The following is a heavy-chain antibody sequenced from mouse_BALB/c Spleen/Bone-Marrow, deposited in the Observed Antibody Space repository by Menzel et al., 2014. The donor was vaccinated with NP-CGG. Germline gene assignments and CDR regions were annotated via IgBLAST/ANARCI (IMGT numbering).Heavy chain of an antibody. J-gene: IGHJ2*01. CDR2: ILPGSGTA. CDR3: ARASVVPYYFDF. Sequence: QVQLQQSGAELMKPGASVKISCKATGYTFSNYWIDWVKQRPGHGLEWIGEILPGSGTANYNEKFKGKATLTADTSSNTAYMQLSSLTSEDSALYCCARASVVPYYFDFWGQGTTLTVSS. D-gene: IGHD1-1*01. V-gene: IGHV1-9*01. CDR1: GYTFSNYW.